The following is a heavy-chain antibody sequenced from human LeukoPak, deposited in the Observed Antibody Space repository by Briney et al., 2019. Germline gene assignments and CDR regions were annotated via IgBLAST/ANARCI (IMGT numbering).Heavy chain of an antibody. CDR3: ATYSSLNRREFQF. CDR2: IKTDGSEK. V-gene: IGHV3-7*01. J-gene: IGHJ1*01. Sequence: GGSLXLSCEGSGFTFSNYWMGWVRQAPGKGLQWVANIKTDGSEKYYVDSVKGRFTISRDNAKNSLYLQMNSLRAEDTAVYYCATYSSLNRREFQFWGQGTLLTVSS. D-gene: IGHD3-22*01. CDR1: GFTFSNYW.